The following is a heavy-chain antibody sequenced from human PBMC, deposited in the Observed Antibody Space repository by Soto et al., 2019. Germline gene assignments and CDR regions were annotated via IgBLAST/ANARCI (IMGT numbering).Heavy chain of an antibody. J-gene: IGHJ4*02. Sequence: EVHLVESGGGLAQPGRSLRLSCVVSGFIFEDYDMHWVRQVPGKGLEWVSSISSNSGAIKYADSVKGRFTLSRDNAKNSMYLEMNSLRVEDTAFYFCVKGTFSSSKVIFDYWGQGTLVTVSS. V-gene: IGHV3-9*01. CDR1: GFIFEDYD. CDR3: VKGTFSSSKVIFDY. D-gene: IGHD6-6*01. CDR2: ISSNSGAI.